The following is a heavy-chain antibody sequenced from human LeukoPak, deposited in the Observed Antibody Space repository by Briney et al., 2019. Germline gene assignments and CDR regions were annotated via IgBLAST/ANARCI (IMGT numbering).Heavy chain of an antibody. Sequence: ASVKVSCKPSGYTFTGYYIHWVRQAPGQGLEWMGWINPNSGATNYAQKFQGRVAMTRDTSISTAYMELSGLTYDDAAVYHCVRGITISGSGMLDYWGQGTLVTVSS. CDR1: GYTFTGYY. D-gene: IGHD3-9*01. CDR3: VRGITISGSGMLDY. V-gene: IGHV1-2*02. CDR2: INPNSGAT. J-gene: IGHJ4*02.